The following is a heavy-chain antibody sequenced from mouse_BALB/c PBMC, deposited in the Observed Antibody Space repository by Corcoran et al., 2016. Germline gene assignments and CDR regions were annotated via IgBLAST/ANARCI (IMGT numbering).Heavy chain of an antibody. Sequence: EVQLQQSGAELVKPGASVKLSCTASGFNIKDTYMHWVKQRPEQGLEWIGRIDPANGNTKYDPKFQGKATITADTSSNTAYLQLSSLTSEDTAVYYRARRDYGSSSSWFAYWGQGTLVTVSA. CDR2: IDPANGNT. J-gene: IGHJ3*01. V-gene: IGHV14-3*02. CDR1: GFNIKDTY. D-gene: IGHD1-1*01. CDR3: ARRDYGSSSSWFAY.